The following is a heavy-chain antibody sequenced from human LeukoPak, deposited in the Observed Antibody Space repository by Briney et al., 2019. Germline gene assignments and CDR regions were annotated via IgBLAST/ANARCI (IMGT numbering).Heavy chain of an antibody. CDR1: GYTFTSYD. J-gene: IGHJ5*02. CDR3: ARGEAYTIFGVVHGGWFDP. D-gene: IGHD3-3*01. V-gene: IGHV1-8*01. CDR2: MNPNSGNT. Sequence: ASVKVSCKASGYTFTSYDINWVRQATGQGLEWMGWMNPNSGNTGYAQKFQGRVTMTRNTSISTAYMELSSLRSEDTAVYYCARGEAYTIFGVVHGGWFDPWGQGTLVTVSS.